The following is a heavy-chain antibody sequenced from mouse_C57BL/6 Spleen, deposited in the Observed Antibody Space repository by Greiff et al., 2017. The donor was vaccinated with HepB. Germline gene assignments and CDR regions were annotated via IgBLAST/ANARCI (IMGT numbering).Heavy chain of an antibody. J-gene: IGHJ2*01. CDR2: IHPSDSDT. CDR1: GYTFTSYW. V-gene: IGHV1-74*01. Sequence: QVQLQQPGAELVKPGASVKVFCKASGYTFTSYWMHWVKQRPGQGLEWIGRIHPSDSDTNYNQKFKGKATLTVDKSSSTAYMQLSSLTSEDSAVYYCATPYGSSLHFDYWGQGTTLTVSS. D-gene: IGHD1-1*01. CDR3: ATPYGSSLHFDY.